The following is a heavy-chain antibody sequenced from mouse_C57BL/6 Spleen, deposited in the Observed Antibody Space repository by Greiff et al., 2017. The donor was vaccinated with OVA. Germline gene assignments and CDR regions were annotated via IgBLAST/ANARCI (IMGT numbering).Heavy chain of an antibody. J-gene: IGHJ2*01. CDR1: GFTFSNYW. V-gene: IGHV6-3*01. Sequence: EVQLQESGGGLVQPGGSMKLSCVASGFTFSNYWMNWVRQSPEKGLEWVAQIRLKSDNYATHSAESVKGRFTISRDDSKSSVYLQMNNLMAEDTGIYYCATWTREVRYFDYWGQGTTLTVSS. CDR2: IRLKSDNYAT. D-gene: IGHD2-14*01. CDR3: ATWTREVRYFDY.